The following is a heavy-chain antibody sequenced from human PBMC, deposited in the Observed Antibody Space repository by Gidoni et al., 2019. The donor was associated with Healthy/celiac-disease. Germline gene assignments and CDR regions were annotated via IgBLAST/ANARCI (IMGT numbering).Heavy chain of an antibody. V-gene: IGHV4-31*03. CDR3: ARANTDYYDSSGYYRGGYYYYGMDV. CDR1: GGSISSGGYY. J-gene: IGHJ6*02. Sequence: VQLQESGPGLVKPSQTLSLTCTVSGGSISSGGYYWSWIRQHPGKGLEWIGYIYYSGSTYYNPSLKSRVTISVDTSKNQFSLKLSSVTAADTAVYYCARANTDYYDSSGYYRGGYYYYGMDVWGQGTTVTVSS. D-gene: IGHD3-22*01. CDR2: IYYSGST.